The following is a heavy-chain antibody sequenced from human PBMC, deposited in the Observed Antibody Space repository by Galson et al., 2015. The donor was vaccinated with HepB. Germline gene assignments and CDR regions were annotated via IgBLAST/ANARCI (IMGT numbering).Heavy chain of an antibody. CDR3: ARWYYDILTGYYGFDY. V-gene: IGHV1-18*01. CDR2: ISAYNGNT. D-gene: IGHD3-9*01. J-gene: IGHJ4*02. CDR1: GYTFTSYG. Sequence: QSGAEVKKPGASVKVSCTASGYTFTSYGISWVRQAPGQGLEWMGWISAYNGNTNYAQKLQGRVTMTTDTSTSTAYMELRSLRSDDTAVYYCARWYYDILTGYYGFDYWGQGTLVTVSS.